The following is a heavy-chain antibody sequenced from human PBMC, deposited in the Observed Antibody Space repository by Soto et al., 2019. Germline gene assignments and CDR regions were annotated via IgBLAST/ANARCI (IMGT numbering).Heavy chain of an antibody. V-gene: IGHV3-43*01. CDR1: GFTFDDYT. Sequence: GGSLRLSCAASGFTFDDYTMHWVRQAPGKGLEWVSLISWDGGSTYYADSVKGRFTISRDNSKNSLYLQMNSLRTEDTASYYCAKDIGRDGYNYDLPTDYWGQGTLVTVSS. D-gene: IGHD5-12*01. CDR2: ISWDGGST. J-gene: IGHJ4*02. CDR3: AKDIGRDGYNYDLPTDY.